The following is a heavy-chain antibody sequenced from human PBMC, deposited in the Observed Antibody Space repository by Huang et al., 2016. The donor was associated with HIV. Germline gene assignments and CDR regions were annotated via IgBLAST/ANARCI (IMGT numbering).Heavy chain of an antibody. CDR2: VYDSGTT. D-gene: IGHD6-19*01. V-gene: IGHV4-59*02. Sequence: QVRLQESGPGLVKPSETLSLSCTVSGDSVSSHYWVWIRHPPGKGLEWIGTVYDSGTTKYNPRLKSRITISVDTSKNGFSLNITSGSAADTARYFCVRDQGRLAVGGIDNWFDPWGQGALVTVSS. CDR1: GDSVSSHY. CDR3: VRDQGRLAVGGIDNWFDP. J-gene: IGHJ5*02.